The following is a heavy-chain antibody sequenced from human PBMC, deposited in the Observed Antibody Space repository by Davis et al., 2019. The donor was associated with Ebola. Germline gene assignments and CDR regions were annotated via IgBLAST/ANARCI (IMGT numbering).Heavy chain of an antibody. CDR1: GFTVSSNY. D-gene: IGHD2-15*01. Sequence: GESLKISCAASGFTVSSNYMSWVRPAPGQVLAWASVTYSGGSTHYADSVKGRFTISRDNSKNTLYLQMNSLRAEDTAVYYCARDFQYCSGGSCYYYGMDVWGQGTTVTVSS. CDR3: ARDFQYCSGGSCYYYGMDV. CDR2: TYSGGST. J-gene: IGHJ6*02. V-gene: IGHV3-53*01.